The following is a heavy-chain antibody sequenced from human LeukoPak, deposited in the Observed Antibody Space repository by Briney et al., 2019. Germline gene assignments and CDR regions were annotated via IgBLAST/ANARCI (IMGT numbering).Heavy chain of an antibody. Sequence: ASVKVSCKVSGYTLPELSMHWVRQAPGKGLEWMGGFDPEDGETIYAQMFQGRVTMTEDTSTDTAYMELSSLRSEDTAVYYCATVGVVVITNAFDSWGQGTMVTVSS. J-gene: IGHJ3*02. CDR2: FDPEDGET. D-gene: IGHD3-22*01. CDR3: ATVGVVVITNAFDS. V-gene: IGHV1-24*01. CDR1: GYTLPELS.